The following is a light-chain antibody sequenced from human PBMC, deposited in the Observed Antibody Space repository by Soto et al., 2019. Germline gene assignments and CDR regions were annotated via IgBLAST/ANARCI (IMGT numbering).Light chain of an antibody. CDR1: QSVSSN. CDR2: GAS. CDR3: QQYSSYSPIT. V-gene: IGKV3-15*01. J-gene: IGKJ5*01. Sequence: EIVMTQSPATLSVSPGERATLSCRASQSVSSNLAWYQQKPGQAPRLLIYGASTRATGIPARFSGSGSGTEFTLTISSLQSEDFAVYYCQQYSSYSPITFGQGTRLEI.